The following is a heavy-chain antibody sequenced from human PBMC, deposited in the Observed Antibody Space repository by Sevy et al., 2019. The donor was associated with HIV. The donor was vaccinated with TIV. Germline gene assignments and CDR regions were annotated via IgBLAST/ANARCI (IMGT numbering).Heavy chain of an antibody. D-gene: IGHD3-10*01. Sequence: SETLSLTCTVSGGSISSYYWSWIRQPAGKGLEWIGRNYTSGSTNYNPSLKSRVTMSVDTSKNQFSLKLSSVTAADTAVYYCARDQGSGSPWGSYFDYWGQGTLVTVSS. CDR3: ARDQGSGSPWGSYFDY. CDR1: GGSISSYY. CDR2: NYTSGST. J-gene: IGHJ4*02. V-gene: IGHV4-4*07.